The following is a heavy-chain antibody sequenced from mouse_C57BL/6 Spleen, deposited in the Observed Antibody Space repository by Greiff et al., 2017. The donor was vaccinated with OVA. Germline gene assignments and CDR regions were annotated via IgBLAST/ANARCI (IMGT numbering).Heavy chain of an antibody. CDR3: ARRKNYPYFDY. J-gene: IGHJ2*01. CDR2: INPNNGGT. D-gene: IGHD1-1*01. CDR1: GYTFTDYY. Sequence: VQLQRSGPELVKPGASVKISCKASGYTFTDYYMNWVKQSHGKSLEWIGDINPNNGGTSYNQKFKGKATLTVDKSSSTAYMELRSLTSEDSAVYYCARRKNYPYFDYWGQGTTLTVSS. V-gene: IGHV1-26*01.